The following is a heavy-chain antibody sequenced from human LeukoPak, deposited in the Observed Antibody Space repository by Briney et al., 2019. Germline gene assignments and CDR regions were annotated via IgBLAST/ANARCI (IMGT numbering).Heavy chain of an antibody. Sequence: GGSLRLSCAASGLTFNKAWMSWVRLAPGKGLEWVGRIINKGDGGTTDYAAPVKGRFTVSRDDSKSTLYLQMNSLKTEDAAVYYCTTSGTPFEYWGQGTLVTVSS. J-gene: IGHJ4*02. CDR3: TTSGTPFEY. V-gene: IGHV3-15*01. CDR1: GLTFNKAW. CDR2: IINKGDGGTT. D-gene: IGHD3-10*01.